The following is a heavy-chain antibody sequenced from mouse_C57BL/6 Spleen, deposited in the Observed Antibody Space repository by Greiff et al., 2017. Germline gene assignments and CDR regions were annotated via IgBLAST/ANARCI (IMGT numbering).Heavy chain of an antibody. J-gene: IGHJ4*01. CDR2: ISSGSSTI. Sequence: EVKLVESGGGLVKPGGSLKLSCAASGFTFSDYGMHWVRQAPEKGLEWVAYISSGSSTIYYADTVKGRFTISRDNAKNTLFLQMTSLRSEDTAMYYCARGQRGYYAMDYWGQGTSVTVSS. CDR1: GFTFSDYG. V-gene: IGHV5-17*01. CDR3: ARGQRGYYAMDY.